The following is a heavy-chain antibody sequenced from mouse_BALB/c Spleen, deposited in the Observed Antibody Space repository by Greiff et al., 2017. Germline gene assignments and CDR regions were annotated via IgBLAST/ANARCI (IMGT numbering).Heavy chain of an antibody. CDR1: GYAFSSYW. CDR2: IYPGDGDT. Sequence: VQLQQSGAELVRPGSSVKISCKASGYAFSSYWMNWVKQRPGQGLEWIGQIYPGDGDTNYNGKFKGKATLTADKSSSTAYMQLSSLTSEDSAVYFCANYYGSSYDAMDYWGQGTSVTVSS. D-gene: IGHD1-1*01. J-gene: IGHJ4*01. V-gene: IGHV1-80*01. CDR3: ANYYGSSYDAMDY.